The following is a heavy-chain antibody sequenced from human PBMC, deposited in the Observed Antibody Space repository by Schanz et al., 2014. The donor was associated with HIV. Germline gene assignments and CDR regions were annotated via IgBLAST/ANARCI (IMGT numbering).Heavy chain of an antibody. J-gene: IGHJ6*02. CDR3: ARDHCGSYYGSVRWLCMDV. CDR1: GLTLSSYG. CDR2: ISGGSGST. D-gene: IGHD3-10*01. V-gene: IGHV3-23*01. Sequence: EVQVLESGGDLVQPGGSLRLSCAASGLTLSSYGMSWVRQAPGKGLEWVSSISGGSGSTFYADSVKGRFTISRVNSKNTLYLQMNSLRAEDTAVYYCARDHCGSYYGSVRWLCMDVWGQGTTVTVSS.